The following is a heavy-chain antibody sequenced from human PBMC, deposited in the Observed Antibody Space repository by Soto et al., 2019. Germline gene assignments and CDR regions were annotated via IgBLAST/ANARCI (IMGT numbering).Heavy chain of an antibody. CDR1: GFTFSSYS. CDR2: ISSSSSYI. V-gene: IGHV3-21*01. CDR3: ARERHTMVRGEKRTQYDP. J-gene: IGHJ5*02. D-gene: IGHD3-10*01. Sequence: GGSLRLSCAASGFTFSSYSMNWVRQAPGKGLEWVSSISSSSSYIYYADSVKGRFTISRDNAKNSLYLQMNSLRAEDTAVYYCARERHTMVRGEKRTQYDPWGQGTLVTVSS.